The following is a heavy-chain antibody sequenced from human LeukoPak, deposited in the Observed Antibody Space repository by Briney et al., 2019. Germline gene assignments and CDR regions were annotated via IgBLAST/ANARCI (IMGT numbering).Heavy chain of an antibody. V-gene: IGHV4-4*07. CDR3: ARGVVAATRFDY. J-gene: IGHJ4*02. D-gene: IGHD2-15*01. Sequence: SETLSLTCTASGGSISSYYWSWIRQPTGKGLEWIGRIYTSGSTNYNPSLKSRVTMSVDTSKNQFSLKLSSVTAADTAVYYCARGVVAATRFDYWGQGTLVTVSS. CDR1: GGSISSYY. CDR2: IYTSGST.